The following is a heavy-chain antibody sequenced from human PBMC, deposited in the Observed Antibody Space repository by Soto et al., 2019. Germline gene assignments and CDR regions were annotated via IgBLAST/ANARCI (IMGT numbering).Heavy chain of an antibody. CDR3: AKEGGLSGSYYISSSYYFDS. J-gene: IGHJ4*02. CDR1: GFTFSRYG. V-gene: IGHV3-30*18. D-gene: IGHD1-26*01. Sequence: SGGGVVQPGRSLRLSCAASGFTFSRYGMHWVRQAPGKGLEWVAIISYDGSNTYYADSVKGRFTISRDNSKNTLYLQMNSLRAEDTSVYYCAKEGGLSGSYYISSSYYFDSWGQGTLVTVSS. CDR2: ISYDGSNT.